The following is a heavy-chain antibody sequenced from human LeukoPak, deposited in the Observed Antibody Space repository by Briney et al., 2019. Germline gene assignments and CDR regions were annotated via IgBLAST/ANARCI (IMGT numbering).Heavy chain of an antibody. CDR3: VREGSTSWALFDY. CDR2: ISYDGSNK. D-gene: IGHD2-2*01. V-gene: IGHV3-30*03. J-gene: IGHJ4*02. CDR1: GFTFSSYG. Sequence: GRSLRLSCAASGFTFSSYGMHWVRQAPGKGLEWVAVISYDGSNKYYADSVKGRFTISRDNSKNTLYLQMNSLRAEDTAVYYCVREGSTSWALFDYWGQGTLVTVSS.